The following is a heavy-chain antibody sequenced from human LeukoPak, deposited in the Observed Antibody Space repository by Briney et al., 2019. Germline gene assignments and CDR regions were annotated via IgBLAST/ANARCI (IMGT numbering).Heavy chain of an antibody. J-gene: IGHJ6*03. CDR3: ARAQRGFTGFEYYFYYNMDV. CDR2: IYTSGNT. Sequence: SETLSLTCTVSGDSIDGHYWSSIRQPAGEGLEWIGHIYTSGNTNYNPSPKSRLTIPVDMSKNQFSLNLSSVTAANTAVYYCARAQRGFTGFEYYFYYNMDVWGKGTTVTVSS. CDR1: GDSIDGHY. V-gene: IGHV4-4*07. D-gene: IGHD5-12*01.